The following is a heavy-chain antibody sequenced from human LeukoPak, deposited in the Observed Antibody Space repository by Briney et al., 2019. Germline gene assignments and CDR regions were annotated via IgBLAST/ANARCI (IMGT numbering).Heavy chain of an antibody. Sequence: GGSLRLSCAASGFTFSSYAMHWVRQAPGKGLEWVAVISYDGRNKYYADSVKGRFTISRDNSKNTLYLQMNSLRAEDTAVYYCARGGDAIVVVPAACLDYWGQGTLVTVSS. CDR3: ARGGDAIVVVPAACLDY. CDR2: ISYDGRNK. D-gene: IGHD2-2*01. J-gene: IGHJ4*02. CDR1: GFTFSSYA. V-gene: IGHV3-30*04.